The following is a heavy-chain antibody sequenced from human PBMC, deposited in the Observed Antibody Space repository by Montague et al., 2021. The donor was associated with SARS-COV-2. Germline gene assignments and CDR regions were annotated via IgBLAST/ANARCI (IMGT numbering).Heavy chain of an antibody. V-gene: IGHV4-61*02. J-gene: IGHJ6*02. CDR2: IYQSGST. CDR1: GGSIRSGSYY. CDR3: ASDYGAYSYYYGLDV. D-gene: IGHD4-17*01. Sequence: TLSLTCTVSGGSIRSGSYYWSWIRQPAGKGLEWIGRIYQSGSTNYNPSLKSRVTMSVDTSKNQFSLKLSSVTAADTAVYYCASDYGAYSYYYGLDVWGQGTTVTVSS.